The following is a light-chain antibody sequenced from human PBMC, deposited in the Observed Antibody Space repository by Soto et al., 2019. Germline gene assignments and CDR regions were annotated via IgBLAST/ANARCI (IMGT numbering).Light chain of an antibody. Sequence: QSALTQPASVSGSPGQSITISCTGTSSDVGGYNYVSWYQQHPGTAPKLMIYDVSNRPSGVSNRFSGSKSGNTASLTISGLHAEDEADYYCSSYTSRSTVVFGGGTKLTVL. CDR1: SSDVGGYNY. CDR2: DVS. V-gene: IGLV2-14*01. J-gene: IGLJ2*01. CDR3: SSYTSRSTVV.